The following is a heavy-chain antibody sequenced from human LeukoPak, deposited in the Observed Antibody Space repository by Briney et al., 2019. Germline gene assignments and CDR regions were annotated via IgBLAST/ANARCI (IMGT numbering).Heavy chain of an antibody. CDR3: AKPHTPYCSGGTCYVFDF. V-gene: IGHV3-23*01. CDR1: GFTFSSYA. Sequence: GGSLRLSCAASGFTFSSYAMSWVRQAPGKGLEWVSHISNNGVSKSYADSVKGRYTISRDNSKNTLYLQLNSLRAEDTAVYYCAKPHTPYCSGGTCYVFDFWGQGTLVTVSS. J-gene: IGHJ4*02. D-gene: IGHD2-15*01. CDR2: ISNNGVSK.